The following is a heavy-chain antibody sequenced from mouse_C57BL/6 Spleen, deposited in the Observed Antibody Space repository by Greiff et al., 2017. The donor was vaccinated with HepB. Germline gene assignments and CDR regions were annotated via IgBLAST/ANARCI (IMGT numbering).Heavy chain of an antibody. CDR2: IYPRSGNT. CDR1: GYTFTSYG. CDR3: ARRNWDEVAC. D-gene: IGHD4-1*01. V-gene: IGHV1-81*01. Sequence: QVQLQQSGAELARPGASVKLSCKASGYTFTSYGISWVKQRTGQGLEWIGEIYPRSGNTYYNEKFKGKATLTADKSSSTAYMELRSLTSEDSAVYFCARRNWDEVACWGQGTLVTVSA. J-gene: IGHJ3*01.